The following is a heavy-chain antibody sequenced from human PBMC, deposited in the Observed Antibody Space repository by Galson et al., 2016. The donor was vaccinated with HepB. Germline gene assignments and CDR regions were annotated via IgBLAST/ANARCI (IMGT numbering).Heavy chain of an antibody. Sequence: QSGAEVKKPGESLKISCQAPRNRFNTYWIGWVRQKAGKGLEWMGIVYPGDSDTRYSPSFQGQVTISADKSNNTAYLQWSSLKASDSAMYYCARHPPLGMTGALWYFDLWGRGTLVTVSS. CDR3: ARHPPLGMTGALWYFDL. CDR1: RNRFNTYW. V-gene: IGHV5-51*01. J-gene: IGHJ2*01. CDR2: VYPGDSDT. D-gene: IGHD1-20*01.